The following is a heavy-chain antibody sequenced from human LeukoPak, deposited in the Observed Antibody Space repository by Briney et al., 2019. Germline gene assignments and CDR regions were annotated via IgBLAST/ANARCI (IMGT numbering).Heavy chain of an antibody. V-gene: IGHV3-33*01. Sequence: GGSLRLSCAASGFTFSSYGMHWVRQAPGKGLEWVAVIWYDGSNKYYADSVKGRFTISRDNSKNTLYLQMNSLRAEDTAVYYCARDRGSSWPSYGMDVWGQGTTVTVSS. J-gene: IGHJ6*02. CDR2: IWYDGSNK. CDR3: ARDRGSSWPSYGMDV. D-gene: IGHD6-13*01. CDR1: GFTFSSYG.